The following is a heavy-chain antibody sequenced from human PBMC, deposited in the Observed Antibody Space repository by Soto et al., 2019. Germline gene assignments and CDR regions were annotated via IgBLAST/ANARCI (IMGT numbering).Heavy chain of an antibody. J-gene: IGHJ6*02. CDR1: GFTFSSYA. D-gene: IGHD6-13*01. CDR3: AKECSVGGSSWYYYYYYGMDV. V-gene: IGHV3-23*01. CDR2: ISGSGGST. Sequence: GGSLRLSCAASGFTFSSYAMSWVRQAPGKGLEWVSAISGSGGSTYYADSVKGRFTISIDNSKNTLYLQMNSLRAEDTAVYYCAKECSVGGSSWYYYYYYGMDVWGQGTTVTVSS.